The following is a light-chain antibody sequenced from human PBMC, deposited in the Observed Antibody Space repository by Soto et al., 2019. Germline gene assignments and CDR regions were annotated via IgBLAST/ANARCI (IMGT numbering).Light chain of an antibody. CDR2: GAS. V-gene: IGKV3-15*01. CDR1: QSVSSN. J-gene: IGKJ1*01. Sequence: EIVMTQSPATLSVSPGERATLSCMASQSVSSNLAWYQQKPGQAPRLLIYGASTRATGIPARFSGSGSGTEFTLTISSLQSEDFAVYYCQHYNNSPRTFGQGTKVEIK. CDR3: QHYNNSPRT.